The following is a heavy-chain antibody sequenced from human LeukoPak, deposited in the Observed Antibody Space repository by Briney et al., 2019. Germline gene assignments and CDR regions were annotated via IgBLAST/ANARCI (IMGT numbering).Heavy chain of an antibody. CDR1: GGSFSGYY. J-gene: IGHJ4*02. Sequence: SETLSLTCAVYGGSFSGYYWSWIRQPPGKGLEWIGEINHSGSTNYNPSLKSRVTISVDTSKNQFSLKLSSVTAADTAVYYCARGHYVWGSYRYGYYFDYWGQGTLVTVSS. CDR3: ARGHYVWGSYRYGYYFDY. D-gene: IGHD3-16*02. V-gene: IGHV4-34*01. CDR2: INHSGST.